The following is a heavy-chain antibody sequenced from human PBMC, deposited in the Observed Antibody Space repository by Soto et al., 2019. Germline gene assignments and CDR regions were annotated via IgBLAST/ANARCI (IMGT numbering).Heavy chain of an antibody. Sequence: SETLSLTCTVSGGSISSSSYYWGWIRQPPGKGLEWIGSIYYSGSTYYNPSLKSRVTISVDTSKNQFSLKLSSVTAADTAVYFCASLAAAGNEYWGQGTLLTVSS. V-gene: IGHV4-39*01. D-gene: IGHD6-13*01. CDR1: GGSISSSSYY. CDR3: ASLAAAGNEY. J-gene: IGHJ4*02. CDR2: IYYSGST.